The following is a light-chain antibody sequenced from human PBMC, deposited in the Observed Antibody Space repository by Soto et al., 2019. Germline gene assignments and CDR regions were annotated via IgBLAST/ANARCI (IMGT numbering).Light chain of an antibody. Sequence: DIQMTQSPSTLSGSVGDRVTITCRASQTISSWLAWYQQIPGKAPKLLIYKASTLKSGVPSRFRGSGSGTEFTLTISSLQPDDFATYYCQHYNSYSEAFGQGNKVDIK. CDR1: QTISSW. J-gene: IGKJ1*01. V-gene: IGKV1-5*03. CDR3: QHYNSYSEA. CDR2: KAS.